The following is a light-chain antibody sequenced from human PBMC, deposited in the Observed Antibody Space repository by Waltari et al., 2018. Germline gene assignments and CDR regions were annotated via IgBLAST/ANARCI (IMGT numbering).Light chain of an antibody. CDR2: AVS. J-gene: IGKJ1*01. Sequence: VLTQTPLSLSVTPGQPASISCKLSQSLLHSDGKTHLYWFQQKAGQSPQLLIYAVSNRFSGVPDRFSGSGSGQDFTLRISRVEAEDVAVYYCMQGIHLPWSFGQGTRVEI. CDR3: MQGIHLPWS. CDR1: QSLLHSDGKTH. V-gene: IGKV2-29*02.